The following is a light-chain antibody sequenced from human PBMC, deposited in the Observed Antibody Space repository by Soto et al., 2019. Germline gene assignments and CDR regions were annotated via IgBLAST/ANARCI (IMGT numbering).Light chain of an antibody. J-gene: IGLJ1*01. CDR1: RSNIGKNY. Sequence: QSVLTQPPSASGTPGQRVSISCSGSRSNIGKNYVYWLQQLPGTAPKLLIYRDNQRPSGVPDRFSGSRSGTSAPLAISGLRSEDEADYFCATWDDSLNGYVFGTGTKVTVL. CDR2: RDN. V-gene: IGLV1-47*01. CDR3: ATWDDSLNGYV.